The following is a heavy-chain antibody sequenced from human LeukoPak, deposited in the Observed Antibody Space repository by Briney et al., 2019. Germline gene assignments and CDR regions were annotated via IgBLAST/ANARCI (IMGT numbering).Heavy chain of an antibody. V-gene: IGHV3-11*04. CDR3: AITMVRGVIIPFDY. D-gene: IGHD3-10*01. CDR1: GGSISSYY. Sequence: LSLTCTVSGGSISSYYWGWIRQPPGKGLEWVSYISSSGSTIYYADSVKGRFTISRDNAKNSLYLQMNSLRAEDTAVYFCAITMVRGVIIPFDYWGQGTLATVSS. CDR2: ISSSGSTI. J-gene: IGHJ4*02.